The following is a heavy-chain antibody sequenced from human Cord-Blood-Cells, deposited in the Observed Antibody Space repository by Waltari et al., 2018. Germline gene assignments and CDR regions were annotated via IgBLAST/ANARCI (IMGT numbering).Heavy chain of an antibody. CDR2: IYYRGST. J-gene: IGHJ6*02. CDR1: GGSISSYY. Sequence: QVQLQESGPGLVKPSETLSLTCTVSGGSISSYYWSWSRQPPGKGLEWIGYIYYRGSTNYNPSAKSRVTISVDTSKNQFSLKLSSVTAADTAVYYCARDSPTYGMDVWGQGTTVTVSS. V-gene: IGHV4-59*01. CDR3: ARDSPTYGMDV.